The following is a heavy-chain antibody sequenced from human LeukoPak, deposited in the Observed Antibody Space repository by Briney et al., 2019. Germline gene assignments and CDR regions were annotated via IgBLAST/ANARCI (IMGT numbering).Heavy chain of an antibody. CDR1: GFTFSNAW. Sequence: GGSLRLSCAASGFTFSNAWMSWVRQAPGKGLEWVGRIKSKTDGGTTDYAAPVKGRFTISRDDSKNTLYLQMNSLKTEDTAVYYCTTEGDIVVPHLMSSSWYPWYWGQGTLVTVSS. D-gene: IGHD6-13*01. CDR3: TTEGDIVVPHLMSSSWYPWY. V-gene: IGHV3-15*01. J-gene: IGHJ4*02. CDR2: IKSKTDGGTT.